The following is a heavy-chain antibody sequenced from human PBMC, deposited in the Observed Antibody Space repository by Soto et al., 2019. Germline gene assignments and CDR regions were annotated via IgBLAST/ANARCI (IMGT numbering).Heavy chain of an antibody. CDR1: GYTFTSYD. Sequence: QVQLGQSGAEVKKPGASVKVSCKASGYTFTSYDINWVRQATGHGLEWMGWMNPNSGNTVYAQKFQGRVTMTRDASISTAYMDLSSLRSEDTAVYYCARERTGTTSTWFDPWCQGTLVTVSS. J-gene: IGHJ5*02. CDR3: ARERTGTTSTWFDP. V-gene: IGHV1-8*01. D-gene: IGHD1-7*01. CDR2: MNPNSGNT.